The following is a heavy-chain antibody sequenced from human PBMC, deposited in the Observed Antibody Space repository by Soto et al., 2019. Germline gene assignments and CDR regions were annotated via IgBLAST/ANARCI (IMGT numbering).Heavy chain of an antibody. D-gene: IGHD1-26*01. CDR3: ARTHGGSYYSVFNY. Sequence: SETLSLTCVVSNFSISSGYYWGWIRQSPGKGLEWIASIYRSGTTSYNPSLKSRVTISVDPSKNQFSLMLTAVTAADTAVYYCARTHGGSYYSVFNYWGRGSLVTVSS. CDR1: NFSISSGYY. V-gene: IGHV4-38-2*01. J-gene: IGHJ4*02. CDR2: IYRSGTT.